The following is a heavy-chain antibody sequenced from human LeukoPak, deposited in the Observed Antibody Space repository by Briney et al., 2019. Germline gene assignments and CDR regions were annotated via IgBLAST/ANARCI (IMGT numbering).Heavy chain of an antibody. CDR3: ARDGGYCSSTSCYLYNWFDP. CDR2: MWYGGSNK. V-gene: IGHV3-33*01. J-gene: IGHJ5*02. D-gene: IGHD2-2*01. CDR1: GFTFSSYG. Sequence: GRSLRLSCAASGFTFSSYGMHWVRQAPGKGLEWVAVMWYGGSNKYYADSVKGRFTLSRDNSKNTLYLQMNSLRAEDTAVYYCARDGGYCSSTSCYLYNWFDPWGQGTLVTVSS.